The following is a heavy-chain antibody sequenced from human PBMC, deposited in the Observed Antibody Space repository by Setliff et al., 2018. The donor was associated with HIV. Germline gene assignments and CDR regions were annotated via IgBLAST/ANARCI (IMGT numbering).Heavy chain of an antibody. V-gene: IGHV1-8*01. CDR1: GYTFTSYD. Sequence: GASVKVSCKASGYTFTSYDINWVRQATGQGLEWMGWMNPNSGNTGYAQKFQGRVTMTRNTSISTAYMELSSLSSEDTAVYYCGRGRGLGGVRDYWGQVTQVTVSS. J-gene: IGHJ4*02. CDR2: MNPNSGNT. CDR3: GRGRGLGGVRDY. D-gene: IGHD3-16*01.